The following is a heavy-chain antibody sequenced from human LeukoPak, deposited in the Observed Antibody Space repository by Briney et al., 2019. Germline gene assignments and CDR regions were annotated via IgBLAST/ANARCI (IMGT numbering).Heavy chain of an antibody. CDR1: GYTFTGYY. V-gene: IGHV1-2*02. CDR3: ARGPKNYGGNAVSGY. CDR2: INPNSGGT. Sequence: ASVKVSCKASGYTFTGYYMHWVRQAPGQGLEWMGWINPNSGGTNYAQKFQGRVTMTRDTSISTAYMERSRLRSDDTAVYYCARGPKNYGGNAVSGYWGQGTLVTVSS. D-gene: IGHD4-23*01. J-gene: IGHJ4*02.